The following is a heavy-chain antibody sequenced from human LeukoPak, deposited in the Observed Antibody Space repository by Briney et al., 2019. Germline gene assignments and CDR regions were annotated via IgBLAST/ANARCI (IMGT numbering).Heavy chain of an antibody. CDR1: GFTFSSYW. CDR2: LIQDGSEK. D-gene: IGHD3-16*02. Sequence: GGSLRLSCAASGFTFSSYWMSWVRQAPGKGLEWVANLIQDGSEKYYGDSVRGRFTISRDNAKNSLYLQMNSLRAEDTAVYYCARVPLGGYVWGSYRCDHWGQGTLVTVSS. CDR3: ARVPLGGYVWGSYRCDH. J-gene: IGHJ4*02. V-gene: IGHV3-7*01.